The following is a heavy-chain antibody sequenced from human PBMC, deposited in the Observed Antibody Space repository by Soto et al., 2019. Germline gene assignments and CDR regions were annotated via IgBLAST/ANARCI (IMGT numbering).Heavy chain of an antibody. CDR1: GGSVSSGSYY. Sequence: QVQLQESGPGLVKPSETLSLTCTVSGGSVSSGSYYWSWIRQPPGKGLEWIGYIYYSGSTNYNPSLESRVTISVDTSKNQVSLKLSSVTAADTAVYYCASAYLQQSDYWGQGTLVTVSS. V-gene: IGHV4-61*01. J-gene: IGHJ4*02. CDR2: IYYSGST. CDR3: ASAYLQQSDY. D-gene: IGHD5-18*01.